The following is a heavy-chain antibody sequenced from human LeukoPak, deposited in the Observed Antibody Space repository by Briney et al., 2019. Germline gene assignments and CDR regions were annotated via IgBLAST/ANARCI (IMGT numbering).Heavy chain of an antibody. J-gene: IGHJ6*02. CDR3: ARGGLSPYYYYYGMDV. Sequence: GGSLRLSCAASGFTFSSYSMNWVRQAPGKGLEWVSSISSSSSYIYYADSVKGRFTNSRDNAKNSLYLQMNSLRAEDTAVYYCARGGLSPYYYYYGMDVWGQGTTVTVSS. CDR2: ISSSSSYI. V-gene: IGHV3-21*01. CDR1: GFTFSSYS. D-gene: IGHD3-16*02.